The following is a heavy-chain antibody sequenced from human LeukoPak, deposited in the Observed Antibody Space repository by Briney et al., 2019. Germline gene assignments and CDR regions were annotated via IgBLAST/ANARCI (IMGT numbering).Heavy chain of an antibody. CDR2: ISWNSGSI. Sequence: GGSLRLSCAASGFTFDDYAMHWVRQAPGKGLEWVSGISWNSGSIGYADSVKGRFTISRDNSKNTLYLQMNSLRAEDTAVYYCARDRADTYYYGSGSPYYFDYWGQGTLVTVSS. V-gene: IGHV3-9*01. D-gene: IGHD3-10*01. J-gene: IGHJ4*02. CDR1: GFTFDDYA. CDR3: ARDRADTYYYGSGSPYYFDY.